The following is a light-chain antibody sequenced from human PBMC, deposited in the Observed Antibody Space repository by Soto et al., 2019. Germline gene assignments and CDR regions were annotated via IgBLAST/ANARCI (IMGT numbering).Light chain of an antibody. Sequence: DIQMTPSRSTLSASVLYIVTITFRASQGIISYLAWYQQKPGKAPELLIYGASTLQSGVPSRFSGSGSGTDFTLTISSLQPDDFATYYCPQLNKYQSTFGGGTTVE. J-gene: IGKJ4*01. V-gene: IGKV1-9*01. CDR3: PQLNKYQST. CDR2: GAS. CDR1: QGIISY.